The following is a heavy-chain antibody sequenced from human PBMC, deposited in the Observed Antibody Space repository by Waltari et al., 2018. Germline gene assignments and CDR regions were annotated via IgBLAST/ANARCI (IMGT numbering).Heavy chain of an antibody. V-gene: IGHV3-74*01. CDR3: ARVEPADYIGTDY. D-gene: IGHD1-1*01. CDR2: NSNEGTRT. Sequence: EVRLVESGGGSVQSGGSLRLSCEVSGFTFSDYWMHWVRQSPGKGLMWVSLNSNEGTRTRYADSVNGRFTISRDNTNNTLYLQMHSLTAEDTAVYFCARVEPADYIGTDYWGPGTLVTVSS. J-gene: IGHJ4*02. CDR1: GFTFSDYW.